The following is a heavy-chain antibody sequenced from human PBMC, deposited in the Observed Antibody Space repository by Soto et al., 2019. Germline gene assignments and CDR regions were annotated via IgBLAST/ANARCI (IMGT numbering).Heavy chain of an antibody. V-gene: IGHV3-30*18. Sequence: GGSLRLSCAASGFTFSSYGMHWVRQAPGKGLEWVAVISYDGSNKYYADSVKGRFTISRDNSKNTLYLQMNSLRAEDTAVYYCAKDTTFYYGDSGGFDYWGQGTLVTVSS. D-gene: IGHD4-17*01. CDR1: GFTFSSYG. CDR2: ISYDGSNK. J-gene: IGHJ4*02. CDR3: AKDTTFYYGDSGGFDY.